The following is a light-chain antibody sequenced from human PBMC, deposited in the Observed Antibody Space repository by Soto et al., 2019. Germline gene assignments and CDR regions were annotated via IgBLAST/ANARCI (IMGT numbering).Light chain of an antibody. Sequence: EVVLTHSPDTLSLSPGETATLSCRASQSVDRYVAWYQQKPGQAPRLLIYDASNRATGIPARFSGSGSGTDFTLTISSLEPEDFAVYYCQQRSNWPPAFGQGTRLEIK. J-gene: IGKJ5*01. CDR1: QSVDRY. CDR3: QQRSNWPPA. CDR2: DAS. V-gene: IGKV3-11*01.